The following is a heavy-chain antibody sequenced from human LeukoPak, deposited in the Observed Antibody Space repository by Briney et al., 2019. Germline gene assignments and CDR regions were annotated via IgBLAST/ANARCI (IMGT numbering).Heavy chain of an antibody. V-gene: IGHV4-61*02. D-gene: IGHD6-13*01. CDR1: GGSISSGSYY. CDR3: ARASSSSWYPDAFDI. J-gene: IGHJ3*02. Sequence: PSETLSLTCTVSGGSISSGSYYWSCIRQPAGKGLECIGRIYTSGSTNYNPSLKSRVTISVDTSKNQFSLKLSSVTAADTAVYYCARASSSSWYPDAFDIWGQGTMVTVSS. CDR2: IYTSGST.